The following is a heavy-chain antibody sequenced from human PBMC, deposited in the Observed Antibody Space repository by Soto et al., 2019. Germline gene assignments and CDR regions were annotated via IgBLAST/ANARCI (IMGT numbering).Heavy chain of an antibody. D-gene: IGHD2-8*02. V-gene: IGHV3-23*01. Sequence: EVQLLESGGGLVQPGGSLRLSGAVSGFTFSNYAMTWVPQAPGKGLGWVSVMSGNGGRILYADSVKGRFTISRDNSKNTLYLQMNSLRLEDTAVYYCVKDPVSGGTGGAWFDYWGQGTLVTVSS. CDR2: MSGNGGRI. CDR3: VKDPVSGGTGGAWFDY. J-gene: IGHJ4*02. CDR1: GFTFSNYA.